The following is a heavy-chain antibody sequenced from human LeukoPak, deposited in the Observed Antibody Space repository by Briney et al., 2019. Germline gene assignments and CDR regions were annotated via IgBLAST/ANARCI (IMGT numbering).Heavy chain of an antibody. J-gene: IGHJ6*02. CDR3: AREGVGGAQAMDV. D-gene: IGHD2-21*01. CDR2: VNPNGGGT. V-gene: IGHV1-2*02. CDR1: GYTFSAYY. Sequence: ASVKVSCRSSGYTFSAYYIHWVRQAPGQGLEWRGWVNPNGGGTNYAQKFKDRLTMTRDTAISTAYMELSSLESDDTAVDFCAREGVGGAQAMDVWGQGTTVPVSS.